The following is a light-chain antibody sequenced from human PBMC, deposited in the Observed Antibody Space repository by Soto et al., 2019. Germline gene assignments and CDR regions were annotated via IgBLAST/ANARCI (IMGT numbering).Light chain of an antibody. J-gene: IGLJ2*01. Sequence: QSALTQPASVSGSPGQSITISCTGTSSDVGGYNYVSWYRQHPGKVPKVMIYDVNNRPSGVSNRFSGSKSGNTASLTISGLQAEDEADYYCSSYTSSSTRVVFGGGTKLTVL. CDR1: SSDVGGYNY. CDR2: DVN. CDR3: SSYTSSSTRVV. V-gene: IGLV2-14*01.